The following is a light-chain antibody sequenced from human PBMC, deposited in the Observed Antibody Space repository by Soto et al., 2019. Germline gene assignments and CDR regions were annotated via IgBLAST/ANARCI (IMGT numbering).Light chain of an antibody. CDR1: SSDVGSYNL. CDR2: EVS. CDR3: CSYAGSSTYV. J-gene: IGLJ1*01. V-gene: IGLV2-23*02. Sequence: QSVLTPPASVYGSPGQSITISCTETSSDVGSYNLVSWYQQHPGKAPKLMIYEVSKRPSGVSNRFSGSKSGNTASLTISGLQAEDEADYYCCSYAGSSTYVFGTGTKVTVL.